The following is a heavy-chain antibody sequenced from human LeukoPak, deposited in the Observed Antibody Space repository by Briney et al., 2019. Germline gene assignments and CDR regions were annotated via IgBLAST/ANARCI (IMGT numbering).Heavy chain of an antibody. CDR1: GDSISSGAYY. D-gene: IGHD1-26*01. J-gene: IGHJ4*02. CDR3: ARVISSGSPDY. Sequence: SQTLSLTCTVSGDSISSGAYYWSWIRQPPGKGLEWIGEINHSGSTNYNPSLKSRVTISVDTSKNQFSLKLSSVTAADTAVYYCARVISSGSPDYWGQGTLVTVSS. CDR2: INHSGST. V-gene: IGHV4-30-2*01.